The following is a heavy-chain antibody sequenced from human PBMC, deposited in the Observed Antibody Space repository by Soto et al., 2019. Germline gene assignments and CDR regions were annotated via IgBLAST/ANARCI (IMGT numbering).Heavy chain of an antibody. J-gene: IGHJ6*03. CDR1: GFTFGSYA. CDR3: AKFRGPSYSYYSMDV. CDR2: ISGSGCTT. D-gene: IGHD3-16*01. Sequence: EVQLLESGGGLVQPGGSLRLSCGASGFTFGSYAMNWLRQARGRGLECVSFISGSGCTTYYADSVKGRFTVSRDNSKNTLYLQMNSLRAEDTALYYCAKFRGPSYSYYSMDVWGKGTTVTVSS. V-gene: IGHV3-23*01.